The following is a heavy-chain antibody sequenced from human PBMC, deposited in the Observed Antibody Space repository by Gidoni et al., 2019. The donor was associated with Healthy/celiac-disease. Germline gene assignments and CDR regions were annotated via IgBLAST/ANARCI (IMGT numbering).Heavy chain of an antibody. CDR1: GFTFSSYW. V-gene: IGHV3-74*01. J-gene: IGHJ5*02. CDR3: AREVATMIVPGGFDP. Sequence: EVQLVESGGGLVQPGGSLRLSCAASGFTFSSYWMHWFRQAPGKGLVWVSRIKSDGSSTSYADSVKGRFTISRDNAKNTLYLQMNSLRAEDTAVYYCAREVATMIVPGGFDPWGQGTLVTVSS. D-gene: IGHD3-22*01. CDR2: IKSDGSST.